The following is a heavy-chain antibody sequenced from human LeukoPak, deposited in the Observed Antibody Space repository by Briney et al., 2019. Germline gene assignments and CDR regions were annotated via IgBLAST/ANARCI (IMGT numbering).Heavy chain of an antibody. D-gene: IGHD1-7*01. Sequence: PSETLSLTCTVSGGSISSSSYYWGWIRQPPGKGLEWIGSIYYSGSTYYNPSLKSRVTISVDTSKNQFSLKLSSVTAADTAVYYCARHPFPRNYNFDYWGQGTLVTVSS. CDR2: IYYSGST. J-gene: IGHJ4*02. CDR3: ARHPFPRNYNFDY. CDR1: GGSISSSSYY. V-gene: IGHV4-39*01.